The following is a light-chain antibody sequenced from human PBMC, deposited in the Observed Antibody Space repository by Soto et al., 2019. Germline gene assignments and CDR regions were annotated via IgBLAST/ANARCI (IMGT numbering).Light chain of an antibody. CDR2: RNN. J-gene: IGLJ3*02. CDR1: SSNIGSNY. Sequence: QPVLTQPPSAYGTPGQRVTISCSGSSSNIGSNYVYWYQQLPGTAPKLLIYRNNQRPSGVPDRFSGSKSGTSASLAISGLRSEDEDDYYCAAWDDSLSGWVFGGGTKLTVL. V-gene: IGLV1-47*01. CDR3: AAWDDSLSGWV.